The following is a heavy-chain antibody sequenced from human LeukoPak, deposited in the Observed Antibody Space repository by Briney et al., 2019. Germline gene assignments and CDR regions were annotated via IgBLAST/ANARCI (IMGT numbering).Heavy chain of an antibody. J-gene: IGHJ2*01. V-gene: IGHV4-34*01. Sequence: PSETLSLTCAVYGGSFSGYYWSWIRQPPGKGLEWIGEINHSGSTNYNPSLKSRVTISVDTSKNQFSLKLSSVTAADTAVYYCARGDYGDYTPFDLWGRGTLVTVFS. CDR3: ARGDYGDYTPFDL. D-gene: IGHD4-17*01. CDR1: GGSFSGYY. CDR2: INHSGST.